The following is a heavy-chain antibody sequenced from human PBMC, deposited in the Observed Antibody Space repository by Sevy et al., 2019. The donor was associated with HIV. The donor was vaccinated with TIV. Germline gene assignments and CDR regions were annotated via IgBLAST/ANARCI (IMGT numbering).Heavy chain of an antibody. Sequence: GGSLILSCAASGFTFSSYGMHWVRQAPGKGLEWVAVIWYDGSNKYYADSVKGRFTISRDNSKNTLYLQMNSLRAEDTAVYYCARDPSSGDAFDIWGQGTMVTVSS. CDR2: IWYDGSNK. D-gene: IGHD6-25*01. CDR3: ARDPSSGDAFDI. V-gene: IGHV3-33*01. CDR1: GFTFSSYG. J-gene: IGHJ3*02.